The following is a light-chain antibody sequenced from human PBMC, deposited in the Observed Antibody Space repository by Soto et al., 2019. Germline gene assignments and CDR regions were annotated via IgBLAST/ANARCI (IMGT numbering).Light chain of an antibody. Sequence: DIQMTQSPSTLSASVGDRVTITCRASQSIGVWLAWYQQKPGTAPKLLIYKTSTLDSGVPLRFSGSGSGTDFTLTISSLQPDDFATYYCKQYINYCRTFGKGTKVEI. CDR2: KTS. CDR1: QSIGVW. J-gene: IGKJ1*01. V-gene: IGKV1-5*03. CDR3: KQYINYCRT.